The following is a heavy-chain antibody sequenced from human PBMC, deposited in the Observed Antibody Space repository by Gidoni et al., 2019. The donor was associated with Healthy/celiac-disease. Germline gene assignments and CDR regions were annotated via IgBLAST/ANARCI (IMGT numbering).Heavy chain of an antibody. CDR1: GYTLTSLG. V-gene: IGHV1-18*01. CDR3: ARDSVVVVPAAMGWFDP. D-gene: IGHD2-2*01. CDR2: ISAYNGNT. J-gene: IGHJ5*02. Sequence: QVHLVQSGAEVKKPGASVKVSVKASGYTLTSLGLSWVRQGPGQGLEWMGWISAYNGNTNYAQKLQGRVTMTTDTSTSTAYMELRSLRSDDTAVYYCARDSVVVVPAAMGWFDPWGQGTLVTVSS.